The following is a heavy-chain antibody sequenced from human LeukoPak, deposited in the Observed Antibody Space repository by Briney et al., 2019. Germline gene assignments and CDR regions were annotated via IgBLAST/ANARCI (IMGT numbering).Heavy chain of an antibody. D-gene: IGHD1-26*01. CDR1: GGTFSSYA. CDR2: IIPIFGTA. CDR3: ARNRLYSGSYWTDY. V-gene: IGHV1-69*05. Sequence: ASVKVSCKASGGTFSSYAISWVRQAPGQGLEWMGGIIPIFGTANYAQKFQGRVTITRNTSISTAYMELSSLRSEDTAVYYCARNRLYSGSYWTDYWGQGTLVTVSS. J-gene: IGHJ4*02.